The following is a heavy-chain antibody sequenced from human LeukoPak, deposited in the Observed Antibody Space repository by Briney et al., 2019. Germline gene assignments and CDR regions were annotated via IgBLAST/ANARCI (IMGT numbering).Heavy chain of an antibody. V-gene: IGHV4-39*07. CDR1: GGSISSSSYY. D-gene: IGHD6-13*01. Sequence: SETLSLTCTVSGGSISSSSYYWGWIRQPPGKGLEWIGSIYYSGSTYYNPSLKSRLTISVDTSKNQFSLKLSSVTAADTAVYYCARDRIAAAGTLDYWGQGTLVTVSS. CDR3: ARDRIAAAGTLDY. J-gene: IGHJ4*02. CDR2: IYYSGST.